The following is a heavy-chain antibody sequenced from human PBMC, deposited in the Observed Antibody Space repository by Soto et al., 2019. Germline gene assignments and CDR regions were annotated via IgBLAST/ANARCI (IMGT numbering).Heavy chain of an antibody. CDR1: GYTFTSYY. CDR2: INPSGGST. V-gene: IGHV1-46*01. Sequence: ASVKVSCKASGYTFTSYYMHWVRQAPGQGLEWMGIINPSGGSTNYAQKFQGRVTLSRDTSASTAYMELSSLRSEDTALYYCASCPQNCITTSPCCLFFDYWGQGTLVTVSS. CDR3: ASCPQNCITTSPCCLFFDY. D-gene: IGHD2-2*01. J-gene: IGHJ4*02.